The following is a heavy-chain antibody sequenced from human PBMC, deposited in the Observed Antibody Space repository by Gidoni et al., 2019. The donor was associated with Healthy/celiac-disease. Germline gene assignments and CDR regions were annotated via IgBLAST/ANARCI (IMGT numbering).Heavy chain of an antibody. CDR1: GGSISSSSYY. CDR2: IYYSGST. J-gene: IGHJ4*02. CDR3: ARRGSFIGWYEDY. D-gene: IGHD6-19*01. V-gene: IGHV4-39*01. Sequence: QLQLQESGPGLVKPSETLSLTCTFSGGSISSSSYYWGGIRQPPGKGLEWIGSIYYSGSTYYNRALKSRVTISVDTSKNQFSLKLSSVTAADTAVYYCARRGSFIGWYEDYWGQGTLVTVSS.